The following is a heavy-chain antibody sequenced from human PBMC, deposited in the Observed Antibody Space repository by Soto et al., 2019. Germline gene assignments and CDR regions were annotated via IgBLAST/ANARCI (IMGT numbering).Heavy chain of an antibody. CDR3: TQEGCTSTSCYLGF. CDR1: RFNFSSYA. J-gene: IGHJ4*02. CDR2: ISGSGGTI. D-gene: IGHD2-2*01. V-gene: IGHV3-23*01. Sequence: GSLGLSCAASRFNFSSYALNLVRQASGKGLEWVSAISGSGGTIYHADSVKGRFITSRDNSKNTVYLQMNSLRAEDTAVYYCTQEGCTSTSCYLGFWGQGTLVTLSS.